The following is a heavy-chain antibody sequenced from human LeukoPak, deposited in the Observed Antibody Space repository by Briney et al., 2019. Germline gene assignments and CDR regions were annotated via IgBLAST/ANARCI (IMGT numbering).Heavy chain of an antibody. CDR3: ARDSNSVIDY. V-gene: IGHV4-39*07. CDR1: GGSISSSSYY. Sequence: SETLSLTCTVSGGSISSSSYYWGWIRQPPGKGLEWIGSIYYSGSTYYNPSLKSRITISVDTSKNQFSLKLSSVTAADTAVYYCARDSNSVIDYWGQGTLVTVSS. J-gene: IGHJ4*02. D-gene: IGHD4-17*01. CDR2: IYYSGST.